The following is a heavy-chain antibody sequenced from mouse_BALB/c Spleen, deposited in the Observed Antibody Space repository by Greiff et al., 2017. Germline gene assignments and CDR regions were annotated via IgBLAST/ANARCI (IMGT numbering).Heavy chain of an antibody. Sequence: QVQLKESGAELMKPGASVKISCKATGYTFSSYWIEWVKQRPGHGLEWIGEILPGSGSTNYNEKFKGKATFTADTSSNTAYMQLSSLTSEDSAVYYCARRGYEATHYAMDYWGQGTSVTVSS. CDR2: ILPGSGST. D-gene: IGHD2-2*01. CDR3: ARRGYEATHYAMDY. V-gene: IGHV1-9*01. J-gene: IGHJ4*01. CDR1: GYTFSSYW.